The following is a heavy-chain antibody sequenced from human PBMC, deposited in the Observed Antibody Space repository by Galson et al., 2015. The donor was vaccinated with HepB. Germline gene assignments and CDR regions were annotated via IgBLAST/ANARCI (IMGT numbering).Heavy chain of an antibody. CDR1: GFTFDDYD. J-gene: IGHJ6*02. Sequence: SLRLSCAASGFTFDDYDMHWVRQAPGKGLEWVSLISWDGGSTYYADSVKGRFTISRDNSKNSLYLQMNSLRAEDTALYYCAKDIGEDDILTGYFYGMDVWGQGTTVTVSS. D-gene: IGHD3-9*01. V-gene: IGHV3-43D*04. CDR2: ISWDGGST. CDR3: AKDIGEDDILTGYFYGMDV.